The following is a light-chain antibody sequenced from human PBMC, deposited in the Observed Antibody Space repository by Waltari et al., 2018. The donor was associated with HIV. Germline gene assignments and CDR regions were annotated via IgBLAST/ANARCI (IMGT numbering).Light chain of an antibody. CDR2: DAS. J-gene: IGKJ2*01. V-gene: IGKV3-15*01. CDR3: QQYNNWPPGT. CDR1: QSVSSN. Sequence: ELVMTQSPATLSVSPGEGATLSCRASQSVSSNLAWYQQKPGQAPRLLIYDASTRATGIPARFSGSGSGTYFTLTISSLQSEDFAVYYCQQYNNWPPGTFGQGAKLEIK.